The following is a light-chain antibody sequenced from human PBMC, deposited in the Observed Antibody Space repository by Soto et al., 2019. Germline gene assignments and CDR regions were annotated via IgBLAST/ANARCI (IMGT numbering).Light chain of an antibody. CDR3: QQYSRAPLT. V-gene: IGKV3-11*01. J-gene: IGKJ1*01. CDR1: QSVSNF. CDR2: DAS. Sequence: EIVLTQSPATLSLSPGERATLSCRASQSVSNFLAWYQQKPGQAPRLLIYDASNRATGIPVRFSGSGSGTDFTLTISRLEPEDFAVYYCQQYSRAPLTFGQGTKVDIK.